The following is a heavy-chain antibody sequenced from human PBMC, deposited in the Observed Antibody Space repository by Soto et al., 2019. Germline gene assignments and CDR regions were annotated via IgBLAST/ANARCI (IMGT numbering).Heavy chain of an antibody. Sequence: GSLRLSCTASGFTFDDYATSWFRQAPGKGLEWVGFIRRKAYGGTTEYAASVKGRFTISRDDSKSIAYLQMDSLKSEDTAVYYCMKCLGQQYSSYWGLGTLVTVSS. J-gene: IGHJ4*02. V-gene: IGHV3-49*03. CDR2: IRRKAYGGTT. D-gene: IGHD4-4*01. CDR1: GFTFDDYA. CDR3: MKCLGQQYSSY.